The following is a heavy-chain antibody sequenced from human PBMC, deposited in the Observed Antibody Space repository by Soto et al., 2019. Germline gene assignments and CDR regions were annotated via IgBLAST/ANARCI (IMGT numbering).Heavy chain of an antibody. Sequence: EVQLVESGGGLVQPGGSLRLSCAASGFTFSDNWMSWVRQAPGKGLECVANIKTDGSEKYYVDPVKGQFTISRDNAKNSLYLQMNRLRADDAAVYYCATSMGRGGNDYWGQGTLVAVSS. V-gene: IGHV3-7*05. CDR1: GFTFSDNW. CDR3: ATSMGRGGNDY. J-gene: IGHJ4*02. CDR2: IKTDGSEK. D-gene: IGHD3-10*01.